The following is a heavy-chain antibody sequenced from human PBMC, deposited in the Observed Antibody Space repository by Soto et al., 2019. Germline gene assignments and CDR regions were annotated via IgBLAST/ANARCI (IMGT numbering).Heavy chain of an antibody. D-gene: IGHD6-13*01. J-gene: IGHJ6*03. CDR1: GGSVSGSY. CDR2: IHNNGNT. CDR3: ARHGRAAAGYLYYSYYMDV. Sequence: SETLSLTCTVSGGSVSGSYWSWIRQAPGKGLEWIAYIHNNGNTNYDPSLKSRVTLSVDPSKNQFSLKLSSVTAADTAVYFCARHGRAAAGYLYYSYYMDVWGKGTTVTVSS. V-gene: IGHV4-59*08.